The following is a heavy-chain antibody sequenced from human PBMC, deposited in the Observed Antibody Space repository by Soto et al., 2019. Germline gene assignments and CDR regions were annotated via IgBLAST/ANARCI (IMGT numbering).Heavy chain of an antibody. Sequence: PSETLSLTCTVSGGSISSYYWSWIRQPPGKGLEWIGYIYYSGSTNYNPSLKSRVTISVDTSKNQFSLKLSSVTAADTAVYYCAGFPVGPPSAAAIAATRKTIYAFDIWGQGTIVTVSS. CDR2: IYYSGST. V-gene: IGHV4-59*01. CDR1: GGSISSYY. J-gene: IGHJ3*02. CDR3: AGFPVGPPSAAAIAATRKTIYAFDI. D-gene: IGHD2-2*02.